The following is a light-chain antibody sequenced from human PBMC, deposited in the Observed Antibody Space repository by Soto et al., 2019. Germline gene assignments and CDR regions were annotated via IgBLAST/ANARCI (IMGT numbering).Light chain of an antibody. CDR1: SSDVGGYGY. CDR2: DVS. J-gene: IGLJ1*01. Sequence: QSVLTQPRSVSGSPGQSVAISCTGTSSDVGGYGYVSWYQQHPGKAPNVIIFDVSKRPSGVPDRFSGSKSGNTASLTISGLQAEDEADYYCCSYAGGPYVFGTGTKLTVL. V-gene: IGLV2-11*01. CDR3: CSYAGGPYV.